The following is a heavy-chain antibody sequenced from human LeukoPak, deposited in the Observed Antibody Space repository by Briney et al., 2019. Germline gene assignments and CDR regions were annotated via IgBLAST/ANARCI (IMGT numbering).Heavy chain of an antibody. CDR1: GFTLYDYA. CDR3: ARDRRQWVDYFDS. V-gene: IGHV3-20*04. CDR2: VNWNGGRI. D-gene: IGHD6-19*01. J-gene: IGHJ4*02. Sequence: GGSLRLSCAPSGFTLYDYAMNWVRHAPAKGLEWGAGVNWNGGRIDYADSVKGRFTIFRDNAKNFLYLEMELLRAEDPAFYFGARDRRQWVDYFDSWGQGTLVTVSS.